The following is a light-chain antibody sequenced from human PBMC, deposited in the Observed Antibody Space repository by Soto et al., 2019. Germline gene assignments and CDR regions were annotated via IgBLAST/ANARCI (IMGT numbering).Light chain of an antibody. V-gene: IGKV3-11*01. J-gene: IGKJ5*01. Sequence: DIVLALSPGTLSLSPGDRAPLPYQASETVSSYLLWYQQKPGQDPRLVIYDASKRATGIPARFSGSGSETDFTLTISSLEPEDFAVYYCQQRRSWPPTITFGQGTRLEIK. CDR1: ETVSSY. CDR3: QQRRSWPPTIT. CDR2: DAS.